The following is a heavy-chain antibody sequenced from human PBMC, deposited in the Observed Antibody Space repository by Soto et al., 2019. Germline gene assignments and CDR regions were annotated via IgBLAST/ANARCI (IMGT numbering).Heavy chain of an antibody. CDR2: IIPIFGTA. D-gene: IGHD4-17*01. CDR1: GGTFSSYA. V-gene: IGHV1-69*12. Sequence: QVQLVQSGAEVKKPGSSVKVSCKASGGTFSSYAISWVRQAPGQGLEWMGGIIPIFGTANYAQKCQGRVTITADESTSTAYMELSSLRSEDTAVYYCARDLDYGDYSWYFDLWGRGTLVTVSS. CDR3: ARDLDYGDYSWYFDL. J-gene: IGHJ2*01.